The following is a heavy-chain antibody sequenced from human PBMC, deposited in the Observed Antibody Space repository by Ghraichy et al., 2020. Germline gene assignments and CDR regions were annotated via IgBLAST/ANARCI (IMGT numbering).Heavy chain of an antibody. Sequence: GGSRRLSCAASGFTFSKYGMHWVRQAPGKGLEWVAVISYDGSNKKYAESGRFTISRDNSKNTLFLQMNSLRAEDTAVYYCAKERDTSGYYSFRGDYYGMDVWGQGTTVTVSS. CDR1: GFTFSKYG. V-gene: IGHV3-30*18. CDR2: ISYDGSNK. J-gene: IGHJ6*02. D-gene: IGHD3-22*01. CDR3: AKERDTSGYYSFRGDYYGMDV.